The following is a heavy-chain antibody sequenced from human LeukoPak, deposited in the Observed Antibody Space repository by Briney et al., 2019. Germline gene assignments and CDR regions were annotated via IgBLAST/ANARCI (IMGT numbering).Heavy chain of an antibody. CDR1: GFTFIGSA. Sequence: GGSLRLSCAASGFTFIGSAVHWVRQASGKGLEWVGRIRSKPNNYATAYGAALKGRFTISRDDSKNTLYLQMNSLKTEDTAVYYCTTDGVGVEGATYDNWGQGTLVSVSS. J-gene: IGHJ4*02. D-gene: IGHD1-26*01. CDR2: IRSKPNNYAT. CDR3: TTDGVGVEGATYDN. V-gene: IGHV3-73*01.